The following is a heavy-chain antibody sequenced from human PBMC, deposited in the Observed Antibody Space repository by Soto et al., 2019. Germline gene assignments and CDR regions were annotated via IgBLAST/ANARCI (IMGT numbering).Heavy chain of an antibody. D-gene: IGHD6-19*01. CDR3: ASGGRDSSGWYQEF. CDR2: INHSGRT. J-gene: IGHJ4*02. V-gene: IGHV4-39*01. Sequence: SSETLSLTCTVSGGSISSSSYYWSWIRQPPGKGLEWIGEINHSGRTNYDPSLRSRVTISIDTSKNQFSLKLSSVTAADTAVYYCASGGRDSSGWYQEFWGQGALVTVSS. CDR1: GGSISSSSYY.